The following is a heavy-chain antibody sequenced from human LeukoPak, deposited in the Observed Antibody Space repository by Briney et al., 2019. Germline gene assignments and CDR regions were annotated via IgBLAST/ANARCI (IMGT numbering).Heavy chain of an antibody. Sequence: GESLKISCKASGYTFANHWIGWVRQMPGKGLEWMGIIYPGDSDTRYSPSFQGQVTISADKSISTAYLQWSSLKASDTAMYYCARSYSGYDYLDYWGQGTLVTVSS. D-gene: IGHD5-12*01. CDR1: GYTFANHW. CDR2: IYPGDSDT. J-gene: IGHJ4*02. V-gene: IGHV5-51*01. CDR3: ARSYSGYDYLDY.